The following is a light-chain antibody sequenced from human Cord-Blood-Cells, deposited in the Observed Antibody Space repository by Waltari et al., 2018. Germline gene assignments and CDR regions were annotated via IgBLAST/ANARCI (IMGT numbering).Light chain of an antibody. V-gene: IGKV1-39*01. J-gene: IGKJ1*01. Sequence: DIQMTQSPSSLSASVADRVTTTYRASQSISSYLNWYQQKPGKAPKHLIYAASSLQSGVPSGFSGSGSGTDFTLTISSLQPEDFATYYCQQSYSTPWTFGQGTKVEIK. CDR2: AAS. CDR1: QSISSY. CDR3: QQSYSTPWT.